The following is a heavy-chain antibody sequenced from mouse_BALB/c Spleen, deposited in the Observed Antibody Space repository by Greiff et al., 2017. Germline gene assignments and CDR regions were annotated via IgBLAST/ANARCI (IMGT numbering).Heavy chain of an antibody. CDR3: ARGGGYGDY. CDR1: GFTFSSYT. J-gene: IGHJ2*01. V-gene: IGHV5-12-2*01. CDR2: ISNGGGST. D-gene: IGHD2-2*01. Sequence: EVMLVESGGGLVQPGGSLKLSCAASGFTFSSYTMSWVRQTPEKRLEWVAYISNGGGSTYYPDTVKGRFTISRDNAKNTLYLQMSSLKSEDTAMYYCARGGGYGDYWGQGTTLTVSS.